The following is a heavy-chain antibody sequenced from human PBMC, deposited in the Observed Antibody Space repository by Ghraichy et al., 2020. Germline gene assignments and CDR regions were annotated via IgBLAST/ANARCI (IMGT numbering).Heavy chain of an antibody. CDR1: GFTFTDHF. J-gene: IGHJ4*02. Sequence: GGSLRLSCAASGFTFTDHFMDWVRQAPGKGLEWVGHCRNKASSYTTDYAASVKGRFTISRDDSKNSVYLQMNSLKTEDTAVYYCARDFYGAGDYWGQGTLVTVSS. D-gene: IGHD3-10*01. CDR3: ARDFYGAGDY. V-gene: IGHV3-72*01. CDR2: CRNKASSYTT.